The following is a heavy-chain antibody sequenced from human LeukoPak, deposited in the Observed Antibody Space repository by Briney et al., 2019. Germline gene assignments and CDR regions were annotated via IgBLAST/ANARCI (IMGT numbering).Heavy chain of an antibody. D-gene: IGHD2-2*01. J-gene: IGHJ4*02. Sequence: PGGSLRLSCAASGFTFSSYWMHWVRQAPGKGLVWVSRIKSDGSSTTYADSVKGRFTISRDNAKNTLYLQMNSLRAEDTAVYYCVREVCSSTSCYFDYWGQGTLVTVSS. CDR1: GFTFSSYW. CDR3: VREVCSSTSCYFDY. V-gene: IGHV3-74*01. CDR2: IKSDGSST.